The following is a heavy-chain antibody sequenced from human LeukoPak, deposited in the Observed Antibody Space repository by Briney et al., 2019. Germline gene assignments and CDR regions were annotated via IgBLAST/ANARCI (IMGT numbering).Heavy chain of an antibody. J-gene: IGHJ4*02. Sequence: GGSLRLSCAASGFTFSSYGMHWVRQAPGKGLEWVAVISYDGSNKYYADSVKGRFTISRDNAKNSLYLQMNSLRAEDTAVYYCARDLYTVTARDFDYWGQGTLVTVSS. CDR2: ISYDGSNK. CDR3: ARDLYTVTARDFDY. V-gene: IGHV3-30*03. CDR1: GFTFSSYG. D-gene: IGHD4-11*01.